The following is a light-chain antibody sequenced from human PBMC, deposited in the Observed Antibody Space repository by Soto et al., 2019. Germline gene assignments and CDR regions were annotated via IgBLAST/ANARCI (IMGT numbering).Light chain of an antibody. CDR2: EVI. V-gene: IGLV2-14*01. CDR1: SSDVGGYSY. J-gene: IGLJ3*02. Sequence: QSALTQPASVSGSPGQSITISCTGSSSDVGGYSYVSWYQQYPGKAPKLMIYEVINRPSGVSNRFSGSKSGNTASLTISGLQADDEADYYCSSYTNSGTGVFGGGTKLTVL. CDR3: SSYTNSGTGV.